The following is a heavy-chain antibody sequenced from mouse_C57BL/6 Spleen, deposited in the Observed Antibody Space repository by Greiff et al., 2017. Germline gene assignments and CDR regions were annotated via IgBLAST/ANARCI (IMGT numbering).Heavy chain of an antibody. CDR3: ARGGSSYAMDD. CDR2: IDPSDSYT. V-gene: IGHV1-69*01. CDR1: GYTFTSYW. J-gene: IGHJ4*01. D-gene: IGHD1-1*01. Sequence: QVQLQQPGAELVMPGASVKLSCKASGYTFTSYWMHWVKQRPGQGLEWIGEIDPSDSYTNYNQKFKGKSTLTVDKSSSTAYMQLSSLTSEDSAVYYCARGGSSYAMDDWGQGTSVTVSS.